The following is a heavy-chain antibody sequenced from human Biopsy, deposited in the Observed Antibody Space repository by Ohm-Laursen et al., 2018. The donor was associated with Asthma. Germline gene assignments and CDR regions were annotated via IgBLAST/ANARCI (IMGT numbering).Heavy chain of an antibody. CDR3: AKERYYDFWSGYPI. CDR1: GGSMSSSSYY. J-gene: IGHJ3*02. V-gene: IGHV4-39*02. CDR2: IYYSGST. D-gene: IGHD3-3*01. Sequence: SDTLSLTWTVSGGSMSSSSYYWGWIRQPPGKGLEWIGSIYYSGSTYYNPSLKSRVTISVDTPKNQFSVKLSCVTAADTAVYYCAKERYYDFWSGYPIWGQGTMVTVSS.